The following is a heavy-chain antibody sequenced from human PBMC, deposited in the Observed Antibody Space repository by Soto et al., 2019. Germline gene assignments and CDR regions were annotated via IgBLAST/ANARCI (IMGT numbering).Heavy chain of an antibody. CDR3: ARGRYGDY. D-gene: IGHD1-1*01. CDR2: ISAHNGNT. Sequence: QVHLVQSGAEVKKPGASVKVSCKGSGYALTTYGITWVRQAPGQGLEWMGWISAHNGNTNYAKNLQGRATVTRDTSTSTAYVELRRLRSDETAVYDCARGRYGDYWGQGALVTVSS. J-gene: IGHJ4*02. CDR1: GYALTTYG. V-gene: IGHV1-18*01.